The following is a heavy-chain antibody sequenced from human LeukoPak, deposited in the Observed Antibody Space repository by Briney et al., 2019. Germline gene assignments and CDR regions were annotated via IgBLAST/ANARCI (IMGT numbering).Heavy chain of an antibody. CDR3: ASEWREYYYVSSGYYSFYFDY. V-gene: IGHV1-69*04. Sequence: GASVKVSCKASGGTFTIYAIRWVRQAPGQGLEWMGRIIPILGIANYAQKFQGRVTITADKSTSTAYMELSSLRSEDTAVYYCASEWREYYYVSSGYYSFYFDYWGQGTWSPSPQ. D-gene: IGHD3-22*01. CDR1: GGTFTIYA. J-gene: IGHJ4*02. CDR2: IIPILGIA.